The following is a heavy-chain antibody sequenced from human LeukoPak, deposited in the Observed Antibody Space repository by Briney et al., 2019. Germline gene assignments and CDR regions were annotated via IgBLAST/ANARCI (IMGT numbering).Heavy chain of an antibody. D-gene: IGHD3-9*01. Sequence: GESLRLSCAASGFTFRAYGMHWVRQAPGKGLEWMTHIRSDGSKNYYADSVKGRFTVSRDYSENTLYLQMDSLKPEDTAVYFCAKSSGPGYQSDGFDIWGQGTMVTVSS. CDR1: GFTFRAYG. J-gene: IGHJ3*02. V-gene: IGHV3-30*02. CDR3: AKSSGPGYQSDGFDI. CDR2: IRSDGSKN.